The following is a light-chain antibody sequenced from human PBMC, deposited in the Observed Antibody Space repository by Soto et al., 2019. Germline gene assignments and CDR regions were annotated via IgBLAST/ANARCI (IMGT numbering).Light chain of an antibody. CDR3: SSCTGTNDTWV. J-gene: IGLJ3*02. CDR1: SSDVGTSNY. CDR2: EVN. V-gene: IGLV2-8*01. Sequence: QSVLTQPPSASGSPGQSGTISCTGTSSDVGTSNYVSWYQLHPGKAPKLIIYEVNKRPSGVPERFSGSRSGNTASLIVSGLQAEDEADYFCSSCTGTNDTWVFGGGTKVTVL.